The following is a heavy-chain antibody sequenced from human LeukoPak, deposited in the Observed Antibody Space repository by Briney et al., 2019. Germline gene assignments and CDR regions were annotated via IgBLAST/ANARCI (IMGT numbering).Heavy chain of an antibody. CDR1: GYTFTDYY. CDR3: AKVRDRLSSFYPAA. D-gene: IGHD6-13*01. CDR2: INPHSGGR. V-gene: IGHV1-2*02. J-gene: IGHJ4*02. Sequence: ASVKVSCKASGYTFTDYYIHWVRQAPGQGLEWMGWINPHSGGRNSAQKFQGRVTMTRDTSINTAYLELGGLTSDDTAMYYCAKVRDRLSSFYPAAWGQGTLVTVSS.